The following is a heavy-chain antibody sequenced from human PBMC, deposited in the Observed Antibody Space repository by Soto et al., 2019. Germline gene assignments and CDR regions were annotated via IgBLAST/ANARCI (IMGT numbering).Heavy chain of an antibody. CDR2: MNPASGST. J-gene: IGHJ4*02. Sequence: QVQLVQSGAEVKKPGASVKLSCRTSGDTFTHYYIHWVRQAPGQGLEWLAIMNPASGSTNYAQDLTGRLYLTNDTYTTTVYMELSGLRPQDTAILYCARDLAAGDHWGQGTLVTVSS. CDR3: ARDLAAGDH. CDR1: GDTFTHYY. D-gene: IGHD6-13*01. V-gene: IGHV1-46*01.